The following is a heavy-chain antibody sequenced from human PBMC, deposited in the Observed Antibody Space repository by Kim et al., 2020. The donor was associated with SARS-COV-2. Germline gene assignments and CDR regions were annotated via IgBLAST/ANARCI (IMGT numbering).Heavy chain of an antibody. D-gene: IGHD4-17*01. Sequence: AQKCQGRVTMTEDTSTDTAYMELSSLRSEDTAVYYCATWTTVTTSGWFDPWGQGTLVTVSS. J-gene: IGHJ5*02. CDR3: ATWTTVTTSGWFDP. V-gene: IGHV1-24*01.